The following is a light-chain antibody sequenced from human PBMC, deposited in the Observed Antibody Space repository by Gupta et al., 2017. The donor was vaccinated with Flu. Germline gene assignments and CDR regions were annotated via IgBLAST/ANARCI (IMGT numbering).Light chain of an antibody. Sequence: SSDVGSDVLVSWYQQHPDKAPKLMIYEGSQRPSGISNRFSGSKSGSTASLTISGLQAEDEADYYCCSYAGSTTSVVFGGGTKLTVL. V-gene: IGLV2-23*01. CDR2: EGS. CDR1: SSDVGSDVL. J-gene: IGLJ2*01. CDR3: CSYAGSTTSVV.